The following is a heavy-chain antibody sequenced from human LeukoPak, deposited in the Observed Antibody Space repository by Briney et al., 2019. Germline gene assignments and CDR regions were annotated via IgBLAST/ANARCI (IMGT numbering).Heavy chain of an antibody. CDR3: RAGDFWSGYYYMDV. V-gene: IGHV3-15*01. CDR1: GFTFSNAW. J-gene: IGHJ6*03. CDR2: IKSKTDGGTT. Sequence: GGSLRLSCAASGFTFSNAWMSWVRQAPGKGLEGVGRIKSKTDGGTTDYAAPVKGRFTISRDDSKNTLYLQMNSLKTEDTAVYYCRAGDFWSGYYYMDVWGKGTTVTVSS. D-gene: IGHD3-3*01.